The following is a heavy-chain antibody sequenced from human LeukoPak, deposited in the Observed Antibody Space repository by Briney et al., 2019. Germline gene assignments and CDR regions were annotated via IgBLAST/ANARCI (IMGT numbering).Heavy chain of an antibody. J-gene: IGHJ4*02. CDR1: GLTVSSYA. CDR2: IYSGGST. V-gene: IGHV3-66*01. D-gene: IGHD1-1*01. Sequence: GGSLRLSCGASGLTVSSYAMSWVRQAPGKGLEWVSVIYSGGSTYYADSVKGRFTISRDNSKNTLYLQINSLRAEDTAVYYCARVPTGGYYFDYWGQGTLVTVSS. CDR3: ARVPTGGYYFDY.